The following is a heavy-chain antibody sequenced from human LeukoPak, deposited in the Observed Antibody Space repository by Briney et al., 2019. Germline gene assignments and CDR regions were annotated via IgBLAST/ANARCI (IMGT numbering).Heavy chain of an antibody. CDR3: AENYYDSSGLFDY. D-gene: IGHD3-22*01. CDR1: GFTFSSYW. CDR2: IKQDGSEK. V-gene: IGHV3-7*01. J-gene: IGHJ4*02. Sequence: GGSLRLSCAASGFTFSSYWMSWVRQAPGKGLEWVANIKQDGSEKYYVDSVKGRFTISRDSAKNSLYLQMNSLRAEDTAVYYCAENYYDSSGLFDYWGQGTLVIVSS.